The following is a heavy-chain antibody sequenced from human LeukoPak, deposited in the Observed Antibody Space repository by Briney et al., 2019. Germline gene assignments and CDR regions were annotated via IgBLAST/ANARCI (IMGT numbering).Heavy chain of an antibody. D-gene: IGHD3-22*01. Sequence: TGGSLRLSCAASGFTFSSYSMNWVRQAPGKGLEWVSSISSSSSYIYYADSVKGRFTISRDNAKNSLYLQMNSLGAEDTAVYYCARDDSPYYDSSRNPFDYWGQGTLVTVSS. J-gene: IGHJ4*02. CDR3: ARDDSPYYDSSRNPFDY. CDR1: GFTFSSYS. CDR2: ISSSSSYI. V-gene: IGHV3-21*01.